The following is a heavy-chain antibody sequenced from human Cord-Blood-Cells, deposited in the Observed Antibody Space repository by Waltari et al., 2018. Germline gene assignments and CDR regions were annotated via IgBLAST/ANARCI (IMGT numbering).Heavy chain of an antibody. V-gene: IGHV1-8*01. J-gene: IGHJ5*02. CDR1: SYD. CDR2: MNPNSGNT. CDR3: ARVVAMVRGVINWFDP. Sequence: SYDINWVRQATGQGLEWMGWMNPNSGNTGYAQKFQGRVTMTRNTSISTAYMELSSLRSEDTAVYYCARVVAMVRGVINWFDPWGQGTLVTVSS. D-gene: IGHD3-10*01.